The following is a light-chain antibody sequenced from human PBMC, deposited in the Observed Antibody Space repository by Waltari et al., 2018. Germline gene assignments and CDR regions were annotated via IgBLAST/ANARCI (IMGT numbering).Light chain of an antibody. CDR2: DAS. J-gene: IGKJ5*01. CDR1: QSVSSY. CDR3: QQRSNWPPIT. V-gene: IGKV3-11*01. Sequence: EIVLTQSPATLSLSPGERATLPCRASQSVSSYLAWYPQNPGQAPRLLIYDASNRATGIPARFSGSGSGTDFTLTISSLEPEDFAVYYCQQRSNWPPITFGQGTRLEIK.